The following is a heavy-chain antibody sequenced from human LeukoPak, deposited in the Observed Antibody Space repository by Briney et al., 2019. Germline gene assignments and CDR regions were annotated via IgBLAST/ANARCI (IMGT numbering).Heavy chain of an antibody. CDR1: GFTFSSYS. J-gene: IGHJ5*02. Sequence: GGSLRLSCAASGFTFSSYSMNWVRQAPGKGLEWVSSISSSSSYIYYADSVKGRFTISRDNAKNSLYLQMNSLRAEDTAVYYCARDRADFYTWFDPWGQGTLVTVSS. CDR2: ISSSSSYI. D-gene: IGHD2/OR15-2a*01. CDR3: ARDRADFYTWFDP. V-gene: IGHV3-21*01.